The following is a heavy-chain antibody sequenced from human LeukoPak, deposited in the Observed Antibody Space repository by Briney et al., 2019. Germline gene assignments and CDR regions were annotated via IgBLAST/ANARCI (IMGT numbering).Heavy chain of an antibody. D-gene: IGHD3-16*01. CDR2: ISGSGGST. CDR3: AKTIGGYYYYYGMDV. J-gene: IGHJ6*02. CDR1: GFTFSSYA. Sequence: GGSLRLSCAASGFTFSSYAMSWVRQAPGKGLEWVSAISGSGGSTYYAAPVKGRFTISRDNSKNTLYLQMNSLRAEDTAVYYCAKTIGGYYYYYGMDVWGQGTTVTVSS. V-gene: IGHV3-23*01.